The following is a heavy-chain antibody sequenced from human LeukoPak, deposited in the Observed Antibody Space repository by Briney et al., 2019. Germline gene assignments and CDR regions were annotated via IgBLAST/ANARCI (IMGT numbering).Heavy chain of an antibody. J-gene: IGHJ4*02. V-gene: IGHV1-69*02. Sequence: GASVKVSCKASGYTFTGYYMHWVRQAPGQGLEWMGRIIPILGIANYAQKFQGRATITADKSTSTAYMELSSLRSEDTAVYYCAKSAYSNSYPDYWGQGTLVTVSS. CDR2: IIPILGIA. CDR3: AKSAYSNSYPDY. D-gene: IGHD4-11*01. CDR1: GYTFTGYY.